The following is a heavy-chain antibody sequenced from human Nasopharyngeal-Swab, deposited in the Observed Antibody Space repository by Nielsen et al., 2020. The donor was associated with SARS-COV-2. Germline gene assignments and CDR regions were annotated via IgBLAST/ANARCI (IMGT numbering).Heavy chain of an antibody. CDR3: ARPDSSSSWSWFDP. Sequence: SETLSLTCTVSGGSISSGSYYWSWIRQPPGKGLEWIGYIYYSGSTYYNPSLKSRVTISVDTSKNQFSLKLSSVTAADTAVYYCARPDSSSSWSWFDPWGQGTLVTVSS. V-gene: IGHV4-39*01. CDR1: GGSISSGSYY. CDR2: IYYSGST. D-gene: IGHD6-6*01. J-gene: IGHJ5*02.